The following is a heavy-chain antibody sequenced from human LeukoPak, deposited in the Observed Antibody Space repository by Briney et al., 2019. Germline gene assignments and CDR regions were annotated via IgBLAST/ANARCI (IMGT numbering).Heavy chain of an antibody. CDR1: GFNFNACS. D-gene: IGHD3-10*01. Sequence: GGSLRLSCAASGFNFNACSMHWVRQAPGKGLEWVAVISFDGGNKHYGDSVRGRFTISRDNSKDTLYVQMNSLRAEDTAVYYCARDTPLWFGERGFDYWGQGTLVTVSS. CDR3: ARDTPLWFGERGFDY. CDR2: ISFDGGNK. V-gene: IGHV3-30-3*01. J-gene: IGHJ4*02.